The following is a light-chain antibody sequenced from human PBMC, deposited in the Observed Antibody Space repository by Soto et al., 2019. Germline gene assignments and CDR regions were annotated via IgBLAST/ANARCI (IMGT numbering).Light chain of an antibody. CDR3: SSYTSSSLLV. V-gene: IGLV2-14*01. CDR2: DVS. J-gene: IGLJ2*01. CDR1: SSDVGGYNS. Sequence: QSALTQPASVSGSPGQSITISCTGTSSDVGGYNSVSWYQQHPGKVPKLMIYDVSNRPSGVSDRFSGSKSGNTAALTISGLQAEDKADYYCSSYTSSSLLVFGGGTKLTVL.